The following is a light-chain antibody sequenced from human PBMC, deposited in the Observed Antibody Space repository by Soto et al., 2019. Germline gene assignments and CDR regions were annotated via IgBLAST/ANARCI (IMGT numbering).Light chain of an antibody. J-gene: IGLJ2*01. CDR1: SSDVGGYNS. CDR2: EVS. CDR3: SSYAGSNNLV. V-gene: IGLV2-8*01. Sequence: QSALTQPPSASGSPGQSVTIPCTGTSSDVGGYNSVSWYQQHPGKVPILMIYEVSKRPSGVPDRFSGSKSVNTASLTVSGLQAEDEADYYCSSYAGSNNLVFGGGTKLTVL.